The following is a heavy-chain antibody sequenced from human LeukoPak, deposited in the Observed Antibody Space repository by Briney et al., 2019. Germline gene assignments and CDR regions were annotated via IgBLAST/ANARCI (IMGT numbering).Heavy chain of an antibody. V-gene: IGHV1-46*01. CDR1: GYTFTNYY. Sequence: ASVKVSCKASGYTFTNYYIHWVRQAPGQGLEWMGIINPSGGTTDYAQKFQGRVTMTRDTSTSTVYMELISLRSEDTAVYYCARAVAGTEGSGYWGQGTLVTVSP. CDR3: ARAVAGTEGSGY. J-gene: IGHJ4*02. D-gene: IGHD6-19*01. CDR2: INPSGGTT.